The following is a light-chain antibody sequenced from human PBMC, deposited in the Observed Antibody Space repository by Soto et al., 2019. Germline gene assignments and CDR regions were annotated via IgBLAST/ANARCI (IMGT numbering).Light chain of an antibody. CDR1: QSVRSNF. CDR3: QQYGTSPYLT. V-gene: IGKV3-20*01. J-gene: IGKJ4*01. Sequence: EIVLTQSPGTLSLSPGERATLSCRASQSVRSNFVAWYQQKPGQAPRLLIYAASSRATGIPDRFSGSGSGTDFTLTISRLEPEDFAVYYCQQYGTSPYLTFGGGNRVEIK. CDR2: AAS.